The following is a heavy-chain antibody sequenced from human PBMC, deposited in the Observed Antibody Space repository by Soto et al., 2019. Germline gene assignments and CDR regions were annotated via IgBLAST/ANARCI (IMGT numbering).Heavy chain of an antibody. V-gene: IGHV3-11*03. D-gene: IGHD3-10*02. CDR3: ARSGDNYNVLDY. CDR1: GFSISDHY. J-gene: IGHJ4*02. Sequence: GGSLRLSCAASGFSISDHYMSWIRQAPGKGLEWVSYSSNSGTFTKYADSVKGRFSISRDNAKNPLYLEINSLRGEDTAIYYCARSGDNYNVLDYWGQGTPLTVS. CDR2: SSNSGTFT.